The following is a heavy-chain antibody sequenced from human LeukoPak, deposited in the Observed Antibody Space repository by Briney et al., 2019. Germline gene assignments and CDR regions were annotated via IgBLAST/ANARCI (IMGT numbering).Heavy chain of an antibody. CDR1: GFNFNNYA. J-gene: IGHJ4*02. D-gene: IGHD3-22*01. CDR3: AKDLYDSSGYYSGVDY. CDR2: ISVTGGDT. Sequence: GGSLRLSCAASGFNFNNYAMSWVRQAPGKGLEWVSTISVTGGDTEYAHSVRGRFTISRDNSRNTLYLQMNSLRAEDTAVYYCAKDLYDSSGYYSGVDYWGQGTLVTVSS. V-gene: IGHV3-23*01.